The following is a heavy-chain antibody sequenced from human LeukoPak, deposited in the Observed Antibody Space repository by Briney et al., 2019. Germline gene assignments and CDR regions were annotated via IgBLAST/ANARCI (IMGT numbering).Heavy chain of an antibody. CDR1: GYSFTSYW. V-gene: IGHV5-51*01. Sequence: PGESLKISCKGSGYSFTSYWIGWVRQMPGKGLEWMGIIYPGDSDTRYSPSFQGQVTISADRSISTAYLQWSSLKASDTAMYYCARGERPDGLPLALGYWGQGTLVTVSS. CDR3: ARGERPDGLPLALGY. CDR2: IYPGDSDT. D-gene: IGHD1-1*01. J-gene: IGHJ4*02.